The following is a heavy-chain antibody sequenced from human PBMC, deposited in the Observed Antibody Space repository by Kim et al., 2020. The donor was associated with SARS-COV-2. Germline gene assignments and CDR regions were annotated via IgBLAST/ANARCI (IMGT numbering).Heavy chain of an antibody. D-gene: IGHD3-10*01. V-gene: IGHV1-3*01. J-gene: IGHJ4*02. CDR2: INAGNGNT. CDR1: GYTFTSYA. CDR3: ARERATYYYGSGSYPYFDY. Sequence: ASVKVSCKASGYTFTSYAMHWVRQAPGQRLEWMGWINAGNGNTKYSQKFQGRVTITRDTSASTAYMELSSLRSEDTAVYYCARERATYYYGSGSYPYFDYWGQGTLVTVSS.